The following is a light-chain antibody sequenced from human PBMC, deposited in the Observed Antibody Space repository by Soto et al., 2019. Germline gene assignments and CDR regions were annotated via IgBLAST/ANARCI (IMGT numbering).Light chain of an antibody. CDR3: HQTFSFSNS. V-gene: IGKV1-39*01. J-gene: IGKJ2*03. Sequence: DIQMTQSPSSLSASVGDRVTINCRASQSVRTYLNWYQQRPGGAPKLLISASSSLQSGVPSRFSGSGSGTDFTLTISSLQPEDFAAYYCHQTFSFSNSFGQGTKLEIK. CDR1: QSVRTY. CDR2: ASS.